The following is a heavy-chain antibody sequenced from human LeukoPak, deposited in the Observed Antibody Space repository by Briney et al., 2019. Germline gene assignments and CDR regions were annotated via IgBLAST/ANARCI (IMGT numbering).Heavy chain of an antibody. V-gene: IGHV4-4*07. Sequence: SETLSLTCTVSGGSISSYYWSWIRQPAGKGLEWIGRIYTSGSTNYNPSLKSRVTMSVDTSKNQFSLKLSSVTAADTAVYYCARIERKYYYDSSGYYYWDNYYYYMDVWGKGTTVTVSS. J-gene: IGHJ6*03. D-gene: IGHD3-22*01. CDR2: IYTSGST. CDR3: ARIERKYYYDSSGYYYWDNYYYYMDV. CDR1: GGSISSYY.